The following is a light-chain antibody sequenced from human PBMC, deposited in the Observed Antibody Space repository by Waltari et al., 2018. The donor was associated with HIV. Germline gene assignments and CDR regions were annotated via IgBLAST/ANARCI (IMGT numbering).Light chain of an antibody. J-gene: IGLJ3*02. V-gene: IGLV1-47*01. CDR2: KNN. CDR3: AAWDDSLRGPV. Sequence: QSVLTQPPSASGTPGQRVTISCSGSRSNIGSNYVYWYEQFPGTAPKLLIYKNNARPSGFPNRFPGSKSGTSASLAISGLRSEDEADYYCAAWDDSLRGPVFGGGTKLTVL. CDR1: RSNIGSNY.